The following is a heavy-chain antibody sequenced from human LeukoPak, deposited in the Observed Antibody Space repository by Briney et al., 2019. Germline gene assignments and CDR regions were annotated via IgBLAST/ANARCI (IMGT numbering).Heavy chain of an antibody. D-gene: IGHD3-22*01. CDR2: IRYDGSNK. V-gene: IGHV3-30*02. CDR3: AKDADYYDSSGHRPPIDY. Sequence: GGSLRLSCAASGFTFSSYGMQGVRQAPGKGLEWVAFIRYDGSNKYYADSVKGRFTISRDNSKNTLYLQMNSLRAEDRAGYYCAKDADYYDSSGHRPPIDYWGQGTLVTVSS. CDR1: GFTFSSYG. J-gene: IGHJ4*02.